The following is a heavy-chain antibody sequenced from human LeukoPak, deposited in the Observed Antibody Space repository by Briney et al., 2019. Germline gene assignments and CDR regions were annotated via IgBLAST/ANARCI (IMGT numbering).Heavy chain of an antibody. CDR3: VSGGYCSSTSCYEDAFDI. Sequence: GGSLRLSCAASGFTFSSYAMSWVRQAPGKGLEWVSAISGSGGSTYYADSVKGRFTISRDNSKNTLYLQMNSLRAEDTAVYYCVSGGYCSSTSCYEDAFDIWGQGTMVTVSS. D-gene: IGHD2-2*01. J-gene: IGHJ3*02. CDR2: ISGSGGST. V-gene: IGHV3-23*01. CDR1: GFTFSSYA.